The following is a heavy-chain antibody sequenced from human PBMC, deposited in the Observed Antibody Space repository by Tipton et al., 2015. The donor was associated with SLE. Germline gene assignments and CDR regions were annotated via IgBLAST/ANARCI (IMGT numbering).Heavy chain of an antibody. Sequence: TLSLTCTVSGGSIGSGGYYWSWIRQYPEKGLEWIGYIYYSGSTLYNPSLKSRVTISVDTSKNQFSLKLNSITAADTAVYYCARGPTPVDPWGQGTLVIVSS. V-gene: IGHV4-31*03. CDR3: ARGPTPVDP. CDR1: GGSIGSGGYY. J-gene: IGHJ5*02. CDR2: IYYSGST.